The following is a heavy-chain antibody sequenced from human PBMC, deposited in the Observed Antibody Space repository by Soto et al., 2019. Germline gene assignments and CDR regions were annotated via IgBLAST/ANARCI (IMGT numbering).Heavy chain of an antibody. V-gene: IGHV1-18*01. J-gene: IGHJ6*02. CDR2: ISAYNGNT. Sequence: QVQLVQSGAEVKKPGASVKVSCKASGYTFTSYGISWVRQAPGQGLEWMGWISAYNGNTNYAQKLQGRVTMTTDTSTSTAYMALRSVRSDDPAVYYCARDRQYYYGSYCYYGMDVWGQGTTVTVSS. D-gene: IGHD3-10*01. CDR1: GYTFTSYG. CDR3: ARDRQYYYGSYCYYGMDV.